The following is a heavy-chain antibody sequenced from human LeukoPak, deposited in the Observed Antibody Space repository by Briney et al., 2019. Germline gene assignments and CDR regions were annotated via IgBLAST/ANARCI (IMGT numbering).Heavy chain of an antibody. CDR2: IKSKAAGGTT. Sequence: PGGSLRLSCAASGFTLSSVWVGWVRQAPGKGLEWVGRIKSKAAGGTTDYAAPVKGRFTISRDDLKNTLYLQMNSLKTEDTAIYYCTTGPDPTFDYWGRGTLVTVSS. V-gene: IGHV3-15*01. CDR1: GFTLSSVW. J-gene: IGHJ4*02. CDR3: TTGPDPTFDY.